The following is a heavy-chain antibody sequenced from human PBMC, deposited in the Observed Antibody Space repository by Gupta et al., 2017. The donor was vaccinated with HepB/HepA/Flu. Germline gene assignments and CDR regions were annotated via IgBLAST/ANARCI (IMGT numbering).Heavy chain of an antibody. D-gene: IGHD6-19*01. V-gene: IGHV4-34*01. CDR3: ARGAVAGTPGAFDI. CDR2: INHSGST. J-gene: IGHJ3*02. CDR1: GGSFSGYY. Sequence: QVQLQQWGAGLLKPSETLSLTCAVYGGSFSGYYWSWIRQPPGKGLEWIGEINHSGSTNYNPSLKSRVTISVDTSKNQFSLKLSSVTAADTAVYYCARGAVAGTPGAFDIWGQGTMVTVSS.